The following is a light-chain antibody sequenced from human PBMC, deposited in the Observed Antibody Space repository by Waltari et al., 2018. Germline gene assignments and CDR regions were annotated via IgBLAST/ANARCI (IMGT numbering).Light chain of an antibody. CDR2: QDS. CDR1: ALPKKY. J-gene: IGLJ3*02. V-gene: IGLV3-16*01. CDR3: RSADSSGTWV. Sequence: SYEVTQPPSVSVSLGQMARITCSGDALPKKYAYWYQQKPGQAPVLVIYQDSERPSGIPARFSGSSSGTIVTLTISGVQAEDEADYYCRSADSSGTWVFGGGTNLTVL.